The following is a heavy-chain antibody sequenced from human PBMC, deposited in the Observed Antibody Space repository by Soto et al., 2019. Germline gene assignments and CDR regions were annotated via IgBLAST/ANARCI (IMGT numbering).Heavy chain of an antibody. CDR1: GYTFTSYD. D-gene: IGHD3-3*01. CDR3: ARGRYYDFWSGNNWFDP. V-gene: IGHV1-8*01. J-gene: IGHJ5*02. CDR2: MNPNSGNT. Sequence: QVQLVQSGAEVKKPGASVKVSCKASGYTFTSYDINWVRQATGQGLEWMGWMNPNSGNTGYAQKFQGRVNMNRNTSISTAYMELSSLRSEDTAVYYCARGRYYDFWSGNNWFDPWGQGTLVTVSS.